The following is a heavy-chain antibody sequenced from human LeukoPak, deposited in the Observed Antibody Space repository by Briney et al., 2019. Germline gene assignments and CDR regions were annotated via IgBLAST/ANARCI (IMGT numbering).Heavy chain of an antibody. CDR1: GYTFTSYS. CDR3: ARRVNCAGDCSLDY. J-gene: IGHJ4*02. V-gene: IGHV1-18*01. Sequence: ASVKVSCKASGYTFTSYSISWVRQAPGQALEWMGWISPYNGNTNYAQKLQGRVTMTTDTSTSTVNMELRSLRSDDTAVYYCARRVNCAGDCSLDYWGQGTLVTVSS. D-gene: IGHD2-21*02. CDR2: ISPYNGNT.